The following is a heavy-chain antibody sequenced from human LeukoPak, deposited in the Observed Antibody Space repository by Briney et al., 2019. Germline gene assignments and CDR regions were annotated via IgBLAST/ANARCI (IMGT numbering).Heavy chain of an antibody. J-gene: IGHJ6*03. V-gene: IGHV3-7*01. CDR2: IKQDESER. D-gene: IGHD3-10*01. CDR1: GFTFSSRDW. CDR3: ARLSAYYYGSFFYYYMDV. Sequence: GGSLRLSCVASGFTFSSRDWMTWVRQSPGKGPEWVANIKQDESERYTVDSVKGRFTISRDNAKNSVYLHMNSLRVEDTALYYCARLSAYYYGSFFYYYMDVWGKGTTVTVSS.